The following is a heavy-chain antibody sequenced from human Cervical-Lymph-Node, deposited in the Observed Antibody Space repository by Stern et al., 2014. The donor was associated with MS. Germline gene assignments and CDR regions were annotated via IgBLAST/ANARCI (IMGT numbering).Heavy chain of an antibody. V-gene: IGHV1-3*01. CDR3: ARRAKYSSGWNHDAFDI. CDR1: GYTFTSYA. J-gene: IGHJ3*02. CDR2: INAGNGNT. D-gene: IGHD6-19*01. Sequence: QVQLVQSGAEVKKPGASVKVSCKGSGYTFTSYAMHWVRQAPGQRLEWMGWINAGNGNTKYSQKFQGRVTITRDTSASTSYMELSSLRSEDTAVYYCARRAKYSSGWNHDAFDIWGQGTMVTVSS.